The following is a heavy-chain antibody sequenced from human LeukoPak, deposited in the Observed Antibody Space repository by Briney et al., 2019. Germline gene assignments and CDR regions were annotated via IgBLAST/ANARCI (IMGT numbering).Heavy chain of an antibody. Sequence: SSETLSLTCAVYGGSFSGYYWSWIRQPPGKGLEWIGEINHSGSTNYNPSLRSRVTISVDTSKNQFSLKLSSVTAADTAVYYCARLNLVVPAPGYFDYWGQGTLVTVSS. CDR2: INHSGST. J-gene: IGHJ4*02. D-gene: IGHD2-2*01. CDR1: GGSFSGYY. CDR3: ARLNLVVPAPGYFDY. V-gene: IGHV4-34*01.